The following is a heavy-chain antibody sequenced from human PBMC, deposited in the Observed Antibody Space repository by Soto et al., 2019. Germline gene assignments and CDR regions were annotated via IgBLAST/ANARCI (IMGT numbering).Heavy chain of an antibody. D-gene: IGHD1-26*01. J-gene: IGHJ4*02. Sequence: SETLSLTCTVSGGSISSYYWSWIRQPPGKGLEWIGYIYYSGSTNYNPSLKSRVTISVDTSKNQFSLKLSSVTAADTAVYYCASDGEVGATLMVYWGQGTLVTVSS. CDR2: IYYSGST. CDR1: GGSISSYY. V-gene: IGHV4-59*01. CDR3: ASDGEVGATLMVY.